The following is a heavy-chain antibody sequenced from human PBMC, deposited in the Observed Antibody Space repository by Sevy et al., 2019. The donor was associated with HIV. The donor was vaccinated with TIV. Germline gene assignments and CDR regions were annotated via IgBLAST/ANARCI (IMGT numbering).Heavy chain of an antibody. CDR1: GFTYSNYG. V-gene: IGHV3-30*02. J-gene: IGHJ4*02. CDR2: IRYDGSDK. CDR3: AKDLAGPGRRYFDY. Sequence: GGSLRLSCAASGFTYSNYGMHWVRQVPGKGLEWVTFIRYDGSDKYYAASVKGRFTISRDDSKNTLYLQMDSLRAEDTAIYYCAKDLAGPGRRYFDYWGQGTLVTVSS. D-gene: IGHD6-13*01.